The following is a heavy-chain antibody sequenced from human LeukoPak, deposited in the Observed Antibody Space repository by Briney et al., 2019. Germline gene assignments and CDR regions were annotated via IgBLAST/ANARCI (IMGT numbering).Heavy chain of an antibody. Sequence: SETLSLTCTVSGDSISSNNYFWGWICQPPGKGLEWIGEISYNGNTYYNPSLKSRVTISVDTSKNQFPLKLSSVTAADAAVYYCARGLRVRGVAASAFDIWGQGTMVTVSS. CDR2: ISYNGNT. V-gene: IGHV4-39*06. CDR3: ARGLRVRGVAASAFDI. J-gene: IGHJ3*02. D-gene: IGHD3-10*01. CDR1: GDSISSNNYF.